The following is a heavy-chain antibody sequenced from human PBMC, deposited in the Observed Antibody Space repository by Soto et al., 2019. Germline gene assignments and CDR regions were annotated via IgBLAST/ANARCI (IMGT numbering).Heavy chain of an antibody. Sequence: PGESLKISCNGSGYSFTSYWIGWVRQMPGKGLEWMGIIYPGDSDTRYSPSFQGQVTISADKSISTAYLQWSSLKASDTAMYHCARQNSSGWYSYYFDYWGQGTLVTVSS. CDR1: GYSFTSYW. D-gene: IGHD6-19*01. J-gene: IGHJ4*02. CDR2: IYPGDSDT. V-gene: IGHV5-51*01. CDR3: ARQNSSGWYSYYFDY.